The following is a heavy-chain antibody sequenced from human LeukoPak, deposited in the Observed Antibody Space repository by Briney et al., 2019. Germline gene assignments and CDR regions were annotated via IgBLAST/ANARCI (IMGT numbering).Heavy chain of an antibody. CDR2: TRNKANSYTT. V-gene: IGHV3-72*01. CDR1: GFTFSDHY. Sequence: PGGSLRLSCAASGFTFSDHYIHWVRQAPGKGLEWVGRTRNKANSYTTEYAASVKGRFTISRDDSKNSLYLQMSSLKTEDTAVYYCVRAHRIVGGTSHFDYWGQGTLVTVSS. D-gene: IGHD1-26*01. J-gene: IGHJ4*02. CDR3: VRAHRIVGGTSHFDY.